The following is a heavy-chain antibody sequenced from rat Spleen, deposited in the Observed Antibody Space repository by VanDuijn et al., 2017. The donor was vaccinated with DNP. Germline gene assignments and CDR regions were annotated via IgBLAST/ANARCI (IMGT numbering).Heavy chain of an antibody. D-gene: IGHD1-11*01. CDR3: ARHGEVPTRFAMDA. CDR2: TSPSGGST. V-gene: IGHV5-25*01. Sequence: EVQLVESGGGLVQPGRSLKLSCAASGFTFSNYDMAWVRQAPTKGLEWVASTSPSGGSTYYRDSVKGRFTVSRDNAKSSLFLQMDSLRSEDTATYYCARHGEVPTRFAMDAWGQGTSVTVSS. J-gene: IGHJ4*01. CDR1: GFTFSNYD.